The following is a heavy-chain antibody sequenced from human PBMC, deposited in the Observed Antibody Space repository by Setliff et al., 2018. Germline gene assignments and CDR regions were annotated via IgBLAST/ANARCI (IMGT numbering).Heavy chain of an antibody. CDR1: GYTFSSYA. CDR2: INTRTGNP. V-gene: IGHV7-4-1*02. D-gene: IGHD6-13*01. CDR3: ATGSLVAAGTGH. J-gene: IGHJ4*02. Sequence: SVKVSCKASGYTFSSYAMNWVRQAPGQGLEWMGWINTRTGNPMYAQGFTGRFVFSLDPSVSTAYLQISSLKAEDTALYYCATGSLVAAGTGHWGQGTLVTVSS.